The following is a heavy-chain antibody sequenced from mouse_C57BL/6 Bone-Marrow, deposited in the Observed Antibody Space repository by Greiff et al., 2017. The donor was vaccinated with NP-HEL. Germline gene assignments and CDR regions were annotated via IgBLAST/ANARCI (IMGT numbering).Heavy chain of an antibody. CDR1: GYAFTNYL. Sequence: QVQLQQSGAELVRPGTSVKVSCKASGYAFTNYLIEWVKQRPGQGLEWIGVINPGSGGTNYNEKFKGKATLTADKSSSTAYMQLSSLTSEDSAVYFCARNSSVYVPFAYWGQGTLVTVSA. J-gene: IGHJ3*01. D-gene: IGHD3-2*02. CDR2: INPGSGGT. CDR3: ARNSSVYVPFAY. V-gene: IGHV1-54*01.